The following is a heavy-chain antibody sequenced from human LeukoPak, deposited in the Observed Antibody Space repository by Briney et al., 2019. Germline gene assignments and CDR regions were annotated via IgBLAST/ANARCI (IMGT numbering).Heavy chain of an antibody. D-gene: IGHD3-3*01. Sequence: QPGGSLRLSCAASGFTFSSYEMNWVRQAPGKGLEWVSYISSSGSTIYYADSVKGRFTISRDNAKNTLYLQMNSLRAEDTAVYYCANSRWSGYLDYWGQGALVTVSS. CDR3: ANSRWSGYLDY. J-gene: IGHJ4*02. CDR2: ISSSGSTI. V-gene: IGHV3-48*03. CDR1: GFTFSSYE.